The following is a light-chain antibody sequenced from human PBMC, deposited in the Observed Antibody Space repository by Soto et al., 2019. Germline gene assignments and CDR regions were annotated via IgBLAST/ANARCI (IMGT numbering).Light chain of an antibody. J-gene: IGKJ4*01. Sequence: DIQMTQSPSSLSASVGDRVTITCQASQDISNYLNCYQQKPGKAPKLLIYDASNLETGVPSRFSGSGSVTDFTFTISSLQPEDIATYYCQQYDNLPLTFGGGTKVEIK. V-gene: IGKV1-33*01. CDR2: DAS. CDR3: QQYDNLPLT. CDR1: QDISNY.